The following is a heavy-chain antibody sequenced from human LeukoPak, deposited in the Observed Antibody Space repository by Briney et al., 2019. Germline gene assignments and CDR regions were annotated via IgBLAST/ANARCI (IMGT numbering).Heavy chain of an antibody. Sequence: GRSLRLSCAASGFIFSDYAMHWVRQAPGEGLEWVAFVSFDGYNKYYADSVKDRFTISRDNSNNTLYLEMKSLRAEDTAVYYCAKDKIAVTATSFDSWSQGDLVTVSS. CDR1: GFIFSDYA. V-gene: IGHV3-30*18. CDR3: AKDKIAVTATSFDS. D-gene: IGHD6-19*01. CDR2: VSFDGYNK. J-gene: IGHJ4*02.